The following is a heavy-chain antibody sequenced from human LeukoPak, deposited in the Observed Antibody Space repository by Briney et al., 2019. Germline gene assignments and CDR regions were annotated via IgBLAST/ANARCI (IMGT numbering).Heavy chain of an antibody. D-gene: IGHD5-12*01. CDR2: INSDGSST. Sequence: GSLRLSCAASEFTFSSHWMHWVRQAPGKGLVWVSYINSDGSSTTYADYVKGRFTISRDNAKNMLYLQMNSLRAEDTAVYYCARDGSLPDYWGQGTLVTVSS. CDR3: ARDGSLPDY. CDR1: EFTFSSHW. J-gene: IGHJ4*02. V-gene: IGHV3-74*01.